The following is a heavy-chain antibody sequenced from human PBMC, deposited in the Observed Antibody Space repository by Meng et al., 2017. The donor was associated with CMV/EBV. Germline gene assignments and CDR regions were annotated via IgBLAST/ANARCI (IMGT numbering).Heavy chain of an antibody. J-gene: IGHJ6*02. D-gene: IGHD4-17*01. V-gene: IGHV1-2*02. CDR3: ASSNYGLHYYGMDV. CDR1: GYTFTGYY. CDR2: INPNSGGT. Sequence: ASVKVSCKASGYTFTGYYMHWVRQAPGQGLEWMGWINPNSGGTNYAQKFQGRVTMTGDTSISTAYMELSRLRSDDTAVYYCASSNYGLHYYGMDVWGQGTTVTVSS.